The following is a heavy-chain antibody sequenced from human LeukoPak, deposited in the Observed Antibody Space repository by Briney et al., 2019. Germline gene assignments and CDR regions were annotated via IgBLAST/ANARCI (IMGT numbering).Heavy chain of an antibody. D-gene: IGHD2-2*01. CDR3: ARETYCTNTTCPIGDHFNY. CDR1: EFSVGSNY. J-gene: IGHJ4*02. CDR2: IYSGGST. Sequence: GGSLRLSCAASEFSVGSNYMTWVRQAPGKGLEWVSLIYSGGSTYYADSVKGRFTISRDNAKNSLYLQMNSLRAEDTAVYYCARETYCTNTTCPIGDHFNYWGQGTLVTVSS. V-gene: IGHV3-66*01.